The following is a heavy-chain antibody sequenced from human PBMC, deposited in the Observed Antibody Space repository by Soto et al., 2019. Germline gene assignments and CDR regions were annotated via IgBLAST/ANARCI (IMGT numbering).Heavy chain of an antibody. D-gene: IGHD2-15*01. CDR3: ARGRGGGYYYYMDV. J-gene: IGHJ6*03. Sequence: SETLSLTCTVSGGSISSYYWSWIRQPPGKGLEWIGYIYYSGSTNYNPSLKSRVTISVDTSKNQFSLKLSSVTAADTAVYYCARGRGGGYYYYMDVWDTGTTVTVSS. CDR1: GGSISSYY. CDR2: IYYSGST. V-gene: IGHV4-59*01.